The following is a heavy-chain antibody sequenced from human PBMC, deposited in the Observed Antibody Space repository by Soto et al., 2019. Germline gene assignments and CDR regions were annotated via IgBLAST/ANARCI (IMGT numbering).Heavy chain of an antibody. J-gene: IGHJ5*02. V-gene: IGHV3-21*01. CDR2: ISSSSSYI. Sequence: EVQLVESGGGLVQPGGSLRLSCAASGFTFSSYSMNWVRQAPGKGLEWVSSISSSSSYIYYADSVKGRFTISRDNAKKSRYLQMNSLRAEDTAVYYCARDTDYYGSGSYSPWGQGTLVTVSS. CDR3: ARDTDYYGSGSYSP. CDR1: GFTFSSYS. D-gene: IGHD3-10*01.